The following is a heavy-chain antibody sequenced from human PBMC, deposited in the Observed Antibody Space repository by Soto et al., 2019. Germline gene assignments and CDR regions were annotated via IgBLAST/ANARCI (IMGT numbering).Heavy chain of an antibody. Sequence: SETLSLTCAVYGGSFSGYYWSWIRQPPGKGLEWIGEINHSGSTNYNPSLKSRVTISVDTSKNQFSLKLSSVTAADTAVYYCAREEQQLWLTSAFDIWGQGTMVTVSS. CDR1: GGSFSGYY. V-gene: IGHV4-34*01. CDR2: INHSGST. J-gene: IGHJ3*02. D-gene: IGHD5-18*01. CDR3: AREEQQLWLTSAFDI.